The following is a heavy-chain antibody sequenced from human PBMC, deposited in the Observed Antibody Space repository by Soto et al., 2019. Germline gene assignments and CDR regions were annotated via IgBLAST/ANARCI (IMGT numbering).Heavy chain of an antibody. Sequence: QVQLQESGPGLVKPSETLSLTCTVSGGSISSYYWSWIRQPPGKGLEWIGYIYYSGSTNYNPSLKSRVTISVDTSKNQFSLKLSSVTAADTAVYYCARSSVAGNFDYWGQGTLVTVSS. J-gene: IGHJ4*02. CDR2: IYYSGST. V-gene: IGHV4-59*08. CDR3: ARSSVAGNFDY. CDR1: GGSISSYY. D-gene: IGHD6-19*01.